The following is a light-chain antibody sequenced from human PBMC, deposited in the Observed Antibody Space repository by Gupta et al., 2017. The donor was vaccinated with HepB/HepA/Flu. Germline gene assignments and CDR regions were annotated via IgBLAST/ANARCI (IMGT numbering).Light chain of an antibody. CDR1: QSISSW. CDR2: KAS. Sequence: DIQMTQSPSTLSASVGDRVHITCRASQSISSWLAWYQQKPGKAPKLLIYKASSLESGVPSRFSGSGSGTEFTLTISSLQPDDFATYYCQQYNSYWWTFGQGTKVEIK. V-gene: IGKV1-5*03. CDR3: QQYNSYWWT. J-gene: IGKJ1*01.